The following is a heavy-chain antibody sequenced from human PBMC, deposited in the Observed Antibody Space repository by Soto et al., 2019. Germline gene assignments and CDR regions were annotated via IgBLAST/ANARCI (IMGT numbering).Heavy chain of an antibody. Sequence: ASVPVSCKASGYTYTNYGMSWVRQAPGQGLEWMGWINVYNGNTKYAQKVQGRVTMTTDTSTSTAYMELRSLRSDDTAVYYCARGVGSGSYYNQYNWFDPWGQGTLVTVSS. J-gene: IGHJ5*02. CDR1: GYTYTNYG. CDR3: ARGVGSGSYYNQYNWFDP. V-gene: IGHV1-18*01. CDR2: INVYNGNT. D-gene: IGHD3-10*01.